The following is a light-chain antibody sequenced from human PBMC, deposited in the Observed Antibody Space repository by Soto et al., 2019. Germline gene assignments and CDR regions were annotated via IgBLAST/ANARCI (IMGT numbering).Light chain of an antibody. J-gene: IGLJ1*01. CDR2: DVT. V-gene: IGLV2-11*01. Sequence: QCVLNHGPAGFRGPGQSVALSLFGAGREFGGYNYVSWYQQHPGKAPQLMIYDVTKRPSGVPDRFSGSKSGNTASLTISGLQAEDEADYYCCSYAGSNLHYVFGLGTEVTVL. CDR1: GREFGGYNY. CDR3: CSYAGSNLHYV.